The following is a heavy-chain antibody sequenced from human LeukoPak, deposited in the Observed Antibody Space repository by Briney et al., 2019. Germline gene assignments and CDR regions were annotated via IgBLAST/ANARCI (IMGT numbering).Heavy chain of an antibody. Sequence: GGSLRLSCTASGFTLCTFGMYWVRQAPGKGLEWVAVISDDGSNRYYGDSVKGRFTISRDNSKNTLYLQMNSLRAEDTAVYYCAKDADTATMIYWYFDLGGRGTLVTVSS. D-gene: IGHD5-18*01. CDR2: ISDDGSNR. J-gene: IGHJ2*01. V-gene: IGHV3-30*18. CDR3: AKDADTATMIYWYFDL. CDR1: GFTLCTFG.